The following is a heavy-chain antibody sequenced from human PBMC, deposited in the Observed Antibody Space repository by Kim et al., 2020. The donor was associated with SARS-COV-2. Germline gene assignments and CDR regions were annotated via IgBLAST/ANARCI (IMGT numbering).Heavy chain of an antibody. V-gene: IGHV4-38-2*02. J-gene: IGHJ3*01. CDR2: IYFNGIT. CDR1: YFSINSPHY. CDR3: ARVVAHPLVLDAFDL. D-gene: IGHD2-8*02. Sequence: SETLSLTCTSSYFSINSPHYWAWIRQPPGKGLEWIGHIYFNGITSYNPSLKSRATLSIDTSKNHFSLDLTSVSAADTATYYCARVVAHPLVLDAFDLWG.